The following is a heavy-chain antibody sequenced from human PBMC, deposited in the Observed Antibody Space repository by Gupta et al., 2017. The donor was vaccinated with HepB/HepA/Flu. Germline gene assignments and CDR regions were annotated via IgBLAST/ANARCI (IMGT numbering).Heavy chain of an antibody. V-gene: IGHV3-23*01. D-gene: IGHD6-19*01. CDR3: AKGKIPVSEPGGAFDI. CDR2: ISFSGGRT. J-gene: IGHJ3*02. Sequence: EVQLLESGGGLVQPGGSLRLSCAASGFTFRSYAMNWVRQAPGKGLEWVSVISFSGGRTYYSDSVKGRFTISRDNSKNTLSLKMNSLRAEDTAVYYCAKGKIPVSEPGGAFDIWGQGTMVTVSS. CDR1: GFTFRSYA.